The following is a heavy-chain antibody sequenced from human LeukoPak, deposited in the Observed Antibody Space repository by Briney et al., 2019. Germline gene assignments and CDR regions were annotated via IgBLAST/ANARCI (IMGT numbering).Heavy chain of an antibody. D-gene: IGHD3-22*01. CDR2: INPSGGST. V-gene: IGHV1-46*01. J-gene: IGHJ5*02. CDR1: GYTFTSYY. Sequence: ASVKVSCKASGYTFTSYYMHWVRQAPGQGLEWMGIINPSGGSTSYTQKFQGRVTMTRDTSTSTVYMELSSLRSEDTAVYYCARGKRGYYDSSGYFNWFDPWGQGTLVTVSS. CDR3: ARGKRGYYDSSGYFNWFDP.